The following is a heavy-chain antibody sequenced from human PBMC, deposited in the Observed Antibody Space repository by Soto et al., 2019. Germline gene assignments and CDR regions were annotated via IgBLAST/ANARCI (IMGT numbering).Heavy chain of an antibody. CDR1: GFSFSSYG. J-gene: IGHJ4*02. D-gene: IGHD2-15*01. Sequence: QVQLVESGGGVVQSGRSLRLSCGASGFSFSSYGMHWVRQAPGKGLEWVAVISYDGSNKYYADSVKGRFTISRDNSKNTLYLQMSSLRIEDMAVYYCAKDGCGGSCYEADYWGQGTLVTVSS. CDR2: ISYDGSNK. CDR3: AKDGCGGSCYEADY. V-gene: IGHV3-30*18.